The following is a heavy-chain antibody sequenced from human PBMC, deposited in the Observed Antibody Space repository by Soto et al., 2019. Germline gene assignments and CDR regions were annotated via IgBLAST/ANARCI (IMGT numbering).Heavy chain of an antibody. D-gene: IGHD3-3*01. CDR2: INHSGST. Sequence: SETLSLTCAVYGGSFSGYYRSWIRQPPGKGLEWIGEINHSGSTNYNPSLKSRVTISVDTSKNQFSLKLSSVTAADTAVYYCASGDFWSGYYYDYWGQGTLVTVSS. CDR1: GGSFSGYY. CDR3: ASGDFWSGYYYDY. J-gene: IGHJ4*02. V-gene: IGHV4-34*01.